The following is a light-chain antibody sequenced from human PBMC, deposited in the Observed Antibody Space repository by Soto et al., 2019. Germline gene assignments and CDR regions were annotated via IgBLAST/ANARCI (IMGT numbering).Light chain of an antibody. CDR2: DAS. CDR3: QQYYSYPYT. J-gene: IGKJ2*01. V-gene: IGKV1-5*01. CDR1: QSIGSS. Sequence: DIQMTQSPSTLSASVGDSVTITCRASQSIGSSLAWYQQKPGKAPKLLIYDASTLQSGVPSRFSGSESGTEFTLTISSLQPDDSATYYCQQYYSYPYTFGQGTKLEIK.